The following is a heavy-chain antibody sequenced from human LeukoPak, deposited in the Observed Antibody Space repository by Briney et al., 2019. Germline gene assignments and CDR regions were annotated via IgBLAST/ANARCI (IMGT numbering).Heavy chain of an antibody. D-gene: IGHD3-22*01. CDR3: ASYDSSGYRYYYYYYMDV. V-gene: IGHV3-48*01. Sequence: GGSLRLSCAASGFTFSSYSMNWVRQAPGKGLEWVSYISSSSSTIYYADSVKGRFTISRDNAKNSLYLQMNSLRAEDTAVYYCASYDSSGYRYYYYYYMDVWGKGTTVTISS. CDR2: ISSSSSTI. J-gene: IGHJ6*03. CDR1: GFTFSSYS.